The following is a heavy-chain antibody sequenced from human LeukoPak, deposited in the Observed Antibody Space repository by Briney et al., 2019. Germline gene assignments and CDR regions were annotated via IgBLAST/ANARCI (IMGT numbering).Heavy chain of an antibody. Sequence: KPPETPSLTCAVYGGSFSGYYWGWIRQPPGKGLGWIGEINHSGSTSYNPSLKSRVTISVDTSKNQFSLRLMSVTAADTAVFYCARLRGYNYGHCDYWGQGTLVTVSS. CDR1: GGSFSGYY. V-gene: IGHV4-34*01. J-gene: IGHJ4*02. CDR2: INHSGST. D-gene: IGHD5-18*01. CDR3: ARLRGYNYGHCDY.